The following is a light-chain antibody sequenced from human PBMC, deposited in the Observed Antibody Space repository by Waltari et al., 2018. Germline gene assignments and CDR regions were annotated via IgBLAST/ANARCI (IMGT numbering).Light chain of an antibody. J-gene: IGKJ4*01. CDR2: DTS. CDR3: QQRHNWPLT. Sequence: EIVLTQSPATLSLSPGERATLSCRASQSVRSYLAWYQQNPGQAPRILIYDTSNRASGIPARFSGSGSGTDFSLSISSLEPEDFAVYYCQQRHNWPLTFGGGTKVEIK. CDR1: QSVRSY. V-gene: IGKV3-11*01.